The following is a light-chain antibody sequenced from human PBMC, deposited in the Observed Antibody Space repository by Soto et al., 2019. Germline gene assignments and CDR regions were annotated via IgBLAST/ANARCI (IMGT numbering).Light chain of an antibody. V-gene: IGKV1-39*01. Sequence: DIQMTQSPSSLSASVGDRVTITCRASQSISSYLNSYQHKPGRAPKVLIYFASSLQSEVPSRFSGSGSGTDFTLTIRSLQPEDFATYYCQQAYSTPYTFGQGTKLEIK. CDR2: FAS. CDR3: QQAYSTPYT. J-gene: IGKJ2*01. CDR1: QSISSY.